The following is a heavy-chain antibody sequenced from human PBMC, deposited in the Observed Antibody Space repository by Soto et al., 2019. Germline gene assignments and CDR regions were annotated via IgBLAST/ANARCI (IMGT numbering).Heavy chain of an antibody. CDR1: GFTFSDDA. D-gene: IGHD2-2*01. J-gene: IGHJ6*02. CDR3: EQEVGPQLASCSTSSIAV. Sequence: QVQLVESGGGVVQPGRSLRLSCVASGFTFSDDAMHWVRQAPGKGLEWVAVIPYDGSYKNYADSVRGRFTISRDNSKYTLYLQLNSPRADDTAVSCCEQEVGPQLASCSTSSIAVWGQGARVNVSS. V-gene: IGHV3-30*04. CDR2: IPYDGSYK.